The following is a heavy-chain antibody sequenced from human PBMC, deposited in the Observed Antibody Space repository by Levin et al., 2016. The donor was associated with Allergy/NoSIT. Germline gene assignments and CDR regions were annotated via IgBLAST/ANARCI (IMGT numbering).Heavy chain of an antibody. Sequence: ASVKVSCKASGYTFTSYGISWVRQAPGQGLEWMGWISAYNGNTNYAQKLQGRVTMTTDTSTSTAYMELRSLRSDDTAVYYCARVGWFGGLYYYYGMDVWGQGTTVTVSS. J-gene: IGHJ6*02. D-gene: IGHD3-10*01. V-gene: IGHV1-18*04. CDR1: GYTFTSYG. CDR3: ARVGWFGGLYYYYGMDV. CDR2: ISAYNGNT.